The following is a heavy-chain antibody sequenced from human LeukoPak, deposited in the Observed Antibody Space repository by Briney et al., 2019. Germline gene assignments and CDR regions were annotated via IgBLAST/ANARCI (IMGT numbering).Heavy chain of an antibody. J-gene: IGHJ4*02. D-gene: IGHD5-12*01. CDR3: AKDPIVATIKAYYFDY. V-gene: IGHV3-7*03. Sequence: DSVKGRFTISRDNAKNTLYLQMNSLRAEDTAVYYCAKDPIVATIKAYYFDYWGQGTLVTVSS.